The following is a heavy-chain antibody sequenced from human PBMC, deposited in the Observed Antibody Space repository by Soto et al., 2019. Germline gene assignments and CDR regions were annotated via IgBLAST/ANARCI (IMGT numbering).Heavy chain of an antibody. D-gene: IGHD2-15*01. J-gene: IGHJ6*02. CDR3: AGTPHYCSGGSCFTYYGMDV. CDR1: GYSFTSYW. Sequence: PGESLKISCKGSGYSFTSYWISWVRQMPGKGLEWMGRIDPSDSYTNYSPSFQGHVTISAGKSISTAYLQWGSLKASDTAMYYCAGTPHYCSGGSCFTYYGMDVWGQGTTVTVSS. CDR2: IDPSDSYT. V-gene: IGHV5-10-1*01.